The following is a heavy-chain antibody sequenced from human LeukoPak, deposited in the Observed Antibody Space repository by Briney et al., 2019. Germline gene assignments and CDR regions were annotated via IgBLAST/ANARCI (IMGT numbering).Heavy chain of an antibody. CDR3: ARTYYYGSGSYYDSRDGFDV. CDR2: IYQSGST. Sequence: SETLSLTCTVSGYSISSGYYWGWIRQPPGKGLEWIGTIYQSGSTYYNPSLKSRVTISIDTSKNQFSLKLKSVTAAGTAVYYCARTYYYGSGSYYDSRDGFDVWGQGTMVTVSS. CDR1: GYSISSGYY. V-gene: IGHV4-38-2*02. J-gene: IGHJ3*01. D-gene: IGHD3-10*01.